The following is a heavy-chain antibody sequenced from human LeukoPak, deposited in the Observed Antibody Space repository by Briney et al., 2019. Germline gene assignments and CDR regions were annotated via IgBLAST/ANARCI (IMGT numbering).Heavy chain of an antibody. CDR1: GYTFTSYY. CDR2: INPNSGGT. CDR3: ARVSYDSSGYYPVYFDY. Sequence: ASVKVSCKASGYTFTSYYMHWVRQAPGQGLEWMGRINPNSGGTNYAQKFQGRVTMTRDTSISTAYMELSRLRSDDTAVYYCARVSYDSSGYYPVYFDYWGQGTLVTVSS. V-gene: IGHV1-2*06. D-gene: IGHD3-22*01. J-gene: IGHJ4*02.